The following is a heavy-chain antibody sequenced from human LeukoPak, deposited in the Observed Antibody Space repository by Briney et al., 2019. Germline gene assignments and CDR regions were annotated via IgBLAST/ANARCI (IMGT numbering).Heavy chain of an antibody. CDR1: GFTFTGCW. Sequence: GGSLRLSCAASGFTFTGCWMSWVRQTPGKGLEWVASIKQDGREKFYADSVKGRFTISRDNAKNSLYLQVNSLRAEDTAVYYCAREPGRTRYFDSWGQGILVTVSS. CDR3: AREPGRTRYFDS. J-gene: IGHJ4*02. D-gene: IGHD1-26*01. CDR2: IKQDGREK. V-gene: IGHV3-7*01.